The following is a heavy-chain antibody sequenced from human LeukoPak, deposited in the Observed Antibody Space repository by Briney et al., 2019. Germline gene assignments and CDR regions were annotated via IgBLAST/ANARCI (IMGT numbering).Heavy chain of an antibody. CDR3: AKTVVITTFFYGFDY. J-gene: IGHJ4*02. CDR1: GFTFSSYA. D-gene: IGHD3-22*01. CDR2: ISGSGGST. V-gene: IGHV3-23*01. Sequence: PGGSLRLSCAAFGFTFSSYAMSWVRQAPGKGLEWVSAISGSGGSTYYADSVKGRFTISRDDSKNTLYLQMNSLRAEDTAVYYCAKTVVITTFFYGFDYWGQGTLVTVSS.